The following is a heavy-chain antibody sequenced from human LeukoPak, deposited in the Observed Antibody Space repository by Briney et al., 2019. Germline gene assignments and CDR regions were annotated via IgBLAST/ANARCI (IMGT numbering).Heavy chain of an antibody. CDR3: ARGTQEGLGGYFDY. CDR1: GFTFSSYG. D-gene: IGHD3-16*01. V-gene: IGHV3-33*01. J-gene: IGHJ4*02. CDR2: IWYDGSNK. Sequence: GGSLRLSCAASGFTFSSYGMHWVRQAPGKGLEWVAVIWYDGSNKYYADSVKGRFTISRDNSKNTLYLQMNSLRAEDTAVYYCARGTQEGLGGYFDYWGQGTLVTVSS.